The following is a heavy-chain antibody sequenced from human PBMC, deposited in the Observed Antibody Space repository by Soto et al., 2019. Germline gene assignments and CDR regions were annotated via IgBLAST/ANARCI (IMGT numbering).Heavy chain of an antibody. Sequence: ASVKVSCKASGYTLTSYGISWVRQAPGQGNEWMGWISAYSFNTNYAQKLQGRVTMTTVTSTSTAYMELRSLRSDDTAVYYCARAGPYGDYAAYWGQGTLVTVSS. CDR3: ARAGPYGDYAAY. V-gene: IGHV1-18*01. J-gene: IGHJ4*02. CDR1: GYTLTSYG. D-gene: IGHD4-17*01. CDR2: ISAYSFNT.